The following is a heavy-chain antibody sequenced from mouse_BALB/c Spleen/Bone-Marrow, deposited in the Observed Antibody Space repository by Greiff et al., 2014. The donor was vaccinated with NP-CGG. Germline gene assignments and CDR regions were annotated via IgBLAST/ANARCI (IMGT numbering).Heavy chain of an antibody. D-gene: IGHD2-1*01. CDR1: GYTFTSYW. CDR3: ARLDGNYRNYFDY. J-gene: IGHJ2*02. Sequence: QVQLKESGPELVRPGASVKMSCKASGYTFTSYWTHWVKQRPEQGLEWIGMIDPSNSETRLTQKFRDKATLDVDKSSNTAYMQLSSLTSEDSAVYYCARLDGNYRNYFDYWGQGTSLTVSS. V-gene: IGHV1S127*01. CDR2: IDPSNSET.